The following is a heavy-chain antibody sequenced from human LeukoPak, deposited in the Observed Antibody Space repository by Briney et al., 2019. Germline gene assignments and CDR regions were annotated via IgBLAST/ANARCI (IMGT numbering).Heavy chain of an antibody. J-gene: IGHJ4*02. Sequence: SETLSLTCTVSGGSISSYYWSWIRQPPGKGLEWIGSIYYSGSTYYNPSLKSRVTISVDTSKNQFSLKLSSVTAADTAVYYCARGTYGSGSYYSGWGQGTLVTVSS. CDR1: GGSISSYY. CDR3: ARGTYGSGSYYSG. D-gene: IGHD3-10*01. V-gene: IGHV4-39*07. CDR2: IYYSGST.